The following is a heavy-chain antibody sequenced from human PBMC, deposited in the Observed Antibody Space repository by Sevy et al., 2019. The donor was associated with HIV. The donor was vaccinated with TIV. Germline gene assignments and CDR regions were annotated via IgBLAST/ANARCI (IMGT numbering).Heavy chain of an antibody. CDR2: IYTSGST. D-gene: IGHD3-22*01. CDR1: GGSISSGSYY. J-gene: IGHJ6*03. V-gene: IGHV4-61*02. Sequence: SETLSLTCTVSGGSISSGSYYWSWIRQPAGKGLEWIGRIYTSGSTNYNPSLKSRVTISVDTSKNQFSLKLSSVTAADTAVYYCARDRKGYYDSGAHYYYMDVWGKGTTVTVSS. CDR3: ARDRKGYYDSGAHYYYMDV.